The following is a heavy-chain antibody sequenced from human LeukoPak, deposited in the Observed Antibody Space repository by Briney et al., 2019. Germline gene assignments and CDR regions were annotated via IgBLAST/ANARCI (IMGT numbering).Heavy chain of an antibody. V-gene: IGHV3-33*01. CDR1: GFTFSSYG. CDR2: IWYDGSNK. Sequence: PGGSLRLSCAASGFTFSSYGMHWVRQAPGKGLEWVAVIWYDGSNKYYADSVKGRFTISRDNSKNTLYLQMNSLRAEDTAVYYCARGPQYYDILTGYLYWGQGTLDTVSS. J-gene: IGHJ4*02. D-gene: IGHD3-9*01. CDR3: ARGPQYYDILTGYLY.